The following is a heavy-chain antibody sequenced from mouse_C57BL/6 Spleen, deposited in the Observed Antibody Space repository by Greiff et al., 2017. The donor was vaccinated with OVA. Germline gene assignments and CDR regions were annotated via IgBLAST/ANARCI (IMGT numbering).Heavy chain of an antibody. CDR1: GYTFTDYY. Sequence: VQLQQSGAELVRPGASVKLSCKASGYTFTDYYINWVKQRPGQGLEWIARIYPGSGNTYYNEKFKGKATLTAEKSSSTAYMQLSSLTSEDSAVYFCAREGLPLPYAMDYWGQGTSVTVSS. D-gene: IGHD5-5*01. J-gene: IGHJ4*01. CDR3: AREGLPLPYAMDY. CDR2: IYPGSGNT. V-gene: IGHV1-76*01.